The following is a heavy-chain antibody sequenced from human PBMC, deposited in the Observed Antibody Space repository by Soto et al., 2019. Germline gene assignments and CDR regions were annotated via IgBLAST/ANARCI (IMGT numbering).Heavy chain of an antibody. V-gene: IGHV3-30*18. CDR2: MSNDGANK. J-gene: IGHJ4*02. D-gene: IGHD1-26*01. Sequence: QVQLVESGGGVVQPGRSLRLSCAASGFTFSNYGMHWVRQAPGKGLEWVAVMSNDGANKYYADSVNGRFSISRDNSENTLYLQMNSLRPEDTAVYYCAKDRGATYYKGHFDYWGQGTLVTVSS. CDR3: AKDRGATYYKGHFDY. CDR1: GFTFSNYG.